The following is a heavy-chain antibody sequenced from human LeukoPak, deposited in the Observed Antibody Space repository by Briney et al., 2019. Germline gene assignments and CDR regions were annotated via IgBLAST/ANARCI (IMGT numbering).Heavy chain of an antibody. J-gene: IGHJ4*02. CDR1: GFTFSSYG. CDR2: IKQDGSEK. CDR3: AREKSNGWYYFDY. D-gene: IGHD6-19*01. V-gene: IGHV3-7*01. Sequence: GGSLRLSCADSGFTFSSYGMHWVRQAPGKGLEWVANIKQDGSEKYYVDSVKGRFTISRDNTRNSLYLQMNSLRAEDTAVYYCAREKSNGWYYFDYWGQGTLVSVSS.